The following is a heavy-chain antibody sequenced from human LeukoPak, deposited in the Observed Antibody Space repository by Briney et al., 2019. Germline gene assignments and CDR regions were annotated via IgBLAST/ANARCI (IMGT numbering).Heavy chain of an antibody. CDR1: GFTVSNNY. J-gene: IGHJ3*02. CDR2: IYSDAST. V-gene: IGHV3-66*04. Sequence: GGSLRLSCAVSGFTVSNNYTSWVRQAPGKGLEWVAVIYSDASTYYAESVKGRFSISRYNSRNIVYLQMNSLRAEDTAVYYCARQVRDAFDIWGQGTMVTVSS. CDR3: ARQVRDAFDI.